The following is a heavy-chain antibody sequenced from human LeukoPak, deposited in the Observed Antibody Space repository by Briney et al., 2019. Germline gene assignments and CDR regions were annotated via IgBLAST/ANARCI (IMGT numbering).Heavy chain of an antibody. D-gene: IGHD2-2*01. J-gene: IGHJ4*02. CDR3: ARDYCSSTSCLFDY. CDR2: INPNSGDT. CDR1: GFTLTGYH. V-gene: IGHV1-2*06. Sequence: ASVKVSCKASGFTLTGYHLHWVRQAPGQGLEWMGRINPNSGDTNYAQKFQGKVTMTRDTSISTAYMELSRLRSDDTAVYYCARDYCSSTSCLFDYWGQGTLVTVSS.